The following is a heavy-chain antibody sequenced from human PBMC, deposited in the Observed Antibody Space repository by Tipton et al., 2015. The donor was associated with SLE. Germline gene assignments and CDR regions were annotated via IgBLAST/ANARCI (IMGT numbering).Heavy chain of an antibody. V-gene: IGHV3-23*01. CDR1: GFAFSYYG. J-gene: IGHJ4*02. D-gene: IGHD5-18*01. CDR2: ISGSGGST. Sequence: SLRLSCAASGFAFSYYGMSWVRQAPGKGLEWVSAISGSGGSTYYADSVTGRFTISRDNSKNTLYLQMNSLRAGDTAVYYCARRGETQVWVPDNWGQGTLVTVSS. CDR3: ARRGETQVWVPDN.